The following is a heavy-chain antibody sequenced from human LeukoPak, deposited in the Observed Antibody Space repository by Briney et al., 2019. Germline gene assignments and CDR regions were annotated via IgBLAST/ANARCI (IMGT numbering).Heavy chain of an antibody. D-gene: IGHD2-2*01. CDR2: IWYDGSNK. V-gene: IGHV3-33*01. J-gene: IGHJ4*02. CDR1: GFTFSSYG. Sequence: GGSLRLSCAASGFTFSSYGMHWVRQAPGKGLEWVAVIWYDGSNKYYADSVKGRFTISRDNSKNTLCLQMNSLRAEDTAVYYCARDDPPIVVVPAVWGQGTLVTVSS. CDR3: ARDDPPIVVVPAV.